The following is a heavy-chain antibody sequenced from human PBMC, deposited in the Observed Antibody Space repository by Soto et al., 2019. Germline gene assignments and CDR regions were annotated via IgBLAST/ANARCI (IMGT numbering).Heavy chain of an antibody. CDR2: INPNSGGT. V-gene: IGHV1-2*04. CDR1: GYTFTGYY. Sequence: KVSCKASGYTFTGYYMHWVRQAPGQGLEWMGWINPNSGGTNYAQKFQGWVTMTRDTSISTAYMELSRLRSDDTAVYYCARTYCSSTSCPYYYYYGMDVWGQGTTVTVSS. CDR3: ARTYCSSTSCPYYYYYGMDV. J-gene: IGHJ6*02. D-gene: IGHD2-2*01.